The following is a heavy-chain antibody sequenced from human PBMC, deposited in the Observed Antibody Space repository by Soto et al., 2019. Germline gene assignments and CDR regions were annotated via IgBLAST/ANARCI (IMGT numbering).Heavy chain of an antibody. CDR2: IFYTGNT. Sequence: QVQLQESGPGLVKPSETLSLTCSVSSGANSAYYWSWIRQSPGKGLEWIGYIFYTGNTKYNPFLKSRVRISVDPSRDQFSMKLSYVTAEDTAIYYCAREGGGYRFDYWGQGILVTVSS. V-gene: IGHV4-59*01. D-gene: IGHD1-26*01. CDR1: SGANSAYY. CDR3: AREGGGYRFDY. J-gene: IGHJ4*02.